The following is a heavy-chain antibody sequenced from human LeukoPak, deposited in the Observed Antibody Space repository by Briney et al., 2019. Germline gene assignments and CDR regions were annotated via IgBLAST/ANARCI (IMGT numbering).Heavy chain of an antibody. CDR2: IYYSGST. Sequence: SETLSLXCTVSGGSISSSSYYWGWIRQPPGKGLEWIGSIYYSGSTYYNPSLKSRVTISVDTSKNQFSLKLSSVNAADTAVYYCARQTIYSSTPFDYWGQGTLVTVSS. V-gene: IGHV4-39*01. CDR3: ARQTIYSSTPFDY. CDR1: GGSISSSSYY. D-gene: IGHD6-13*01. J-gene: IGHJ4*02.